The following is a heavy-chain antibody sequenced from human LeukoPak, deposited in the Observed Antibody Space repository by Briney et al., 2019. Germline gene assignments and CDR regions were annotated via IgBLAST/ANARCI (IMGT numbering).Heavy chain of an antibody. J-gene: IGHJ4*02. Sequence: SETLSLSCTVSGGSISSYYWSWIRQPAGKGLEWIGRIYTSGSTNYNPSLKSRVTMSVDTSKNQFSLKLSSVTAADTAVYYCARDGCSSTSCYVFDYWGQGTLVTVSS. CDR1: GGSISSYY. V-gene: IGHV4-4*07. CDR3: ARDGCSSTSCYVFDY. CDR2: IYTSGST. D-gene: IGHD2-2*01.